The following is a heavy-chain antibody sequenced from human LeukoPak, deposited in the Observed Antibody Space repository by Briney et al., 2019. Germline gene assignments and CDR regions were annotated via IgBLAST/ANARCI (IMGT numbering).Heavy chain of an antibody. CDR3: ARDLGDTNYGMDV. V-gene: IGHV1-2*02. D-gene: IGHD5-18*01. J-gene: IGHJ6*02. CDR1: GYTFTGYY. CDR2: INPNSGGT. Sequence: ASVKVSCTASGYTFTGYYMHWVRQAPGQGLEWMGWINPNSGGTNYAQKFQGRVTMTRDTSISTAYMELSRLRSDDTAVYYCARDLGDTNYGMDVWGQGTTVTVSS.